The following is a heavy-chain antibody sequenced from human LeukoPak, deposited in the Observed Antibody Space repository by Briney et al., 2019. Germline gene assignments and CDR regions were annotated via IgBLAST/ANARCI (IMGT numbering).Heavy chain of an antibody. CDR1: GYTFTSYD. D-gene: IGHD2-2*01. V-gene: IGHV1-69*05. J-gene: IGHJ6*03. CDR2: IIPIFGTA. Sequence: GASVKVSCKASGYTFTSYDISWVRQAPGQGLEWMGGIIPIFGTANYAQKFQGRVTITTDESTSTAYMELSSLRSEDTAVYYCARTNTWPQHAYYMDVWGKGTTVTVSS. CDR3: ARTNTWPQHAYYMDV.